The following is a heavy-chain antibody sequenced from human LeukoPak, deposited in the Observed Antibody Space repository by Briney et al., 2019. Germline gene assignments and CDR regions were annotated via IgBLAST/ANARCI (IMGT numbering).Heavy chain of an antibody. CDR1: GYSISSGYY. V-gene: IGHV4-38-2*02. CDR3: ASTYSSSWYDPYYYYYMDV. Sequence: SETLSLTCTVSGYSISSGYYWGWIRQPPGKGLEWIGSIYHSGSAYYNPSLRSRITMPVDTSKNQFSLKLSSVTAADTAVYYCASTYSSSWYDPYYYYYMDVWGKGTTVTVSS. J-gene: IGHJ6*03. CDR2: IYHSGSA. D-gene: IGHD6-13*01.